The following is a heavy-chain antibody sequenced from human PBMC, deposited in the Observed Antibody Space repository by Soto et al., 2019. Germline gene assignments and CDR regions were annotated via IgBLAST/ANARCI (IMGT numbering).Heavy chain of an antibody. J-gene: IGHJ4*02. V-gene: IGHV1-69*13. Sequence: SVKVSCKASGGTFSSYAISWVRQAPGQGLEWMGGIIPIFGTANYAQKFQGRVTITADESTSTAYMELSSLRSEDTAVYYCARGPSLEWLFPPQFDYWGQGTLVTAPQ. D-gene: IGHD3-3*01. CDR1: GGTFSSYA. CDR3: ARGPSLEWLFPPQFDY. CDR2: IIPIFGTA.